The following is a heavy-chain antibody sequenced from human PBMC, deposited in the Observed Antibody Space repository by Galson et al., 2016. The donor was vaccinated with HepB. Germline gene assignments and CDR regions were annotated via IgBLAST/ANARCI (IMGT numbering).Heavy chain of an antibody. CDR2: IGADTGDT. V-gene: IGHV1-18*01. J-gene: IGHJ6*02. D-gene: IGHD1-26*01. CDR3: ARGGSGRTTLGYYKGMDV. Sequence: SVKVSCKASDYTFTNYGINWVRQAPGQGLEWMGWIGADTGDTNYAQKVQDRLTMTTDTSTSTAYMELRSLRSDDTAVYYCARGGSGRTTLGYYKGMDVWGQGTTVTVSS. CDR1: DYTFTNYG.